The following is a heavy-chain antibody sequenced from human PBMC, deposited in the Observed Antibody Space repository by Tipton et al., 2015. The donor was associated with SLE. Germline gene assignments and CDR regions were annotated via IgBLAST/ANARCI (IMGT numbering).Heavy chain of an antibody. CDR1: GFTFSSYG. D-gene: IGHD4-17*01. CDR3: AKDEESTTVTRADAFDI. V-gene: IGHV3-33*06. CDR2: IWYDGSNK. Sequence: RSLRLSCAASGFTFSSYGMHWVRQAPGKGPEWVAVIWYDGSNKYYADSVKGRFTISRDNSKNTLYLQMNSLRAEDTAVYYCAKDEESTTVTRADAFDIWGQGTMVTVSS. J-gene: IGHJ3*02.